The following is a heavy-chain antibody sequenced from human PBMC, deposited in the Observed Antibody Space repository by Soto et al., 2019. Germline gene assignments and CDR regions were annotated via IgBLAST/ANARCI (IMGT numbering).Heavy chain of an antibody. J-gene: IGHJ4*02. D-gene: IGHD2-21*02. CDR1: GYTFSNYG. Sequence: QVQLVQSGAEVKEPGASVKVSCKASGYTFSNYGISWVRQAPGQGLEWMGWISAYSGNTNFAQKFQGRVTVTTDTSTSTAYMEPRSLRSDDTAVYYCARDCGGDCSRGFDYWGQGTLVTVSS. V-gene: IGHV1-18*01. CDR3: ARDCGGDCSRGFDY. CDR2: ISAYSGNT.